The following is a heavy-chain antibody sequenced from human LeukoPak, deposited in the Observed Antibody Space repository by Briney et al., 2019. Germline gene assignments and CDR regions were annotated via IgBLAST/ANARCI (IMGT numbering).Heavy chain of an antibody. J-gene: IGHJ4*02. Sequence: SQTLCLTSTLSGRSISSGSHYWSWIRQPAGKGLEWIGRIYTSGSTNFNPSLKSRVTISVDSSKNQFSLKLSSVTAADTAVYYCAASRGWLQPFDYWGQGTLVTVSS. CDR1: GRSISSGSHY. D-gene: IGHD5-24*01. CDR2: IYTSGST. V-gene: IGHV4-61*02. CDR3: AASRGWLQPFDY.